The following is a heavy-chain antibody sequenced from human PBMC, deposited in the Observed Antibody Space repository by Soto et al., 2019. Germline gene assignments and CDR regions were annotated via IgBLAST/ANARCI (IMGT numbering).Heavy chain of an antibody. CDR3: AKLILWFGTRTEINDF. D-gene: IGHD3-10*01. CDR1: GFTFSSYA. CDR2: ISGSGGST. Sequence: GGSLRLSCAASGFTFSSYAVSWVRQAPGKGLEWVSAISGSGGSTYYADSVKGRFTISRDNSKNTLYLQMNSLRAEDTAVYYCAKLILWFGTRTEINDFWGQGSLVTGSS. V-gene: IGHV3-23*01. J-gene: IGHJ4*02.